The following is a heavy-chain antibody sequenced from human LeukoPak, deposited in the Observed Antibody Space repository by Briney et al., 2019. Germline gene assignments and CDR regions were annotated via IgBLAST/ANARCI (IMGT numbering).Heavy chain of an antibody. D-gene: IGHD6-13*01. V-gene: IGHV1-8*01. CDR3: ARGKTIAAAGGYWFDP. CDR1: GYTFTSYD. CDR2: MNPNSGNT. Sequence: ASVKVSCKASGYTFTSYDINWVRQATGQGLEWMGRMNPNSGNTGYAQKFQGRVTMTRNTSISTAYMELSNLRSEDTAVYYCARGKTIAAAGGYWFDPWGQGTLVTVSS. J-gene: IGHJ5*02.